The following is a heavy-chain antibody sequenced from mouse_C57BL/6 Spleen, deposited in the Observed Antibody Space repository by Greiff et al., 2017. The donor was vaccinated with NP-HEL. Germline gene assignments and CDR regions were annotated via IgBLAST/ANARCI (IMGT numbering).Heavy chain of an antibody. CDR1: GYTFTDYY. CDR2: IYPGSGNT. Sequence: QVQLKESGAELVRPGASVKLSCKASGYTFTDYYINWVKQRPGQGLEWIARIYPGSGNTYYNEKFKGKATLTAEKSSSTAYMQLSSLTSEDSAVYFCARAGTTASLDYWGQGTTLTVSS. CDR3: ARAGTTASLDY. J-gene: IGHJ2*01. V-gene: IGHV1-76*01. D-gene: IGHD1-2*01.